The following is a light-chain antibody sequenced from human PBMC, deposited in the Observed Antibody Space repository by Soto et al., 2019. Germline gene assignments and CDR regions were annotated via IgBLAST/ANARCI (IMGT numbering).Light chain of an antibody. V-gene: IGLV2-14*01. CDR1: SSDVGGYNY. J-gene: IGLJ1*01. CDR3: SSYTSSSTLTYV. CDR2: EVS. Sequence: QSALTQPASVSGSPGQSITISCTGTSSDVGGYNYVSWYQQHPGKAPKLMIYEVSNRPSGVSNRFSGSKSGNTASLTISGLQADDEADYYCSSYTSSSTLTYVFGTGTKLTVL.